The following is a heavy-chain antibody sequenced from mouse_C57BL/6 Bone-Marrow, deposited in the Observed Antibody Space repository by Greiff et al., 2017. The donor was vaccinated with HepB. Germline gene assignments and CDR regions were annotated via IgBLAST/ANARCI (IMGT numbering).Heavy chain of an antibody. J-gene: IGHJ4*01. Sequence: VKLQESGPGLVQPSQSLSITCTVSGFSLTSYGVHWVRQSPGKGLEWLGVIWSGGSTDYNAAFISRLSISKDNSKSQVFFKMNSLQADDTAIYYCASPITTVVEDYAMDYWGQGTSVTVSS. D-gene: IGHD1-1*01. CDR2: IWSGGST. V-gene: IGHV2-2*01. CDR1: GFSLTSYG. CDR3: ASPITTVVEDYAMDY.